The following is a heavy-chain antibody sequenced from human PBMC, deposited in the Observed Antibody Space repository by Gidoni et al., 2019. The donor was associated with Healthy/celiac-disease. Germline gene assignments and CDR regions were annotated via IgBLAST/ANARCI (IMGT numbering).Heavy chain of an antibody. Sequence: EVQLVQSGAEVKKPGESLKISCKGSGYSFTSYWIGWVRQMHGKGLEWMGIIYPGDSDTRYSPSFQGQVTISADKSISTAYLQWSSLKASDTAMYYCARMIGYCSSTSCYAALDYWGQGTLVTVSS. CDR1: GYSFTSYW. V-gene: IGHV5-51*01. D-gene: IGHD2-2*01. CDR2: IYPGDSDT. J-gene: IGHJ4*02. CDR3: ARMIGYCSSTSCYAALDY.